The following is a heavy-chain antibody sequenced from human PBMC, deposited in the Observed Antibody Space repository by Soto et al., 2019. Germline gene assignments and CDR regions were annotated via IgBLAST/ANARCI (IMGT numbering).Heavy chain of an antibody. Sequence: GGSLRLSCAASGFTFSSYGMHWVRQAPGKGLEWVAVIWYDGSNKYYADSVKGRFTISRDNSKNTLYLQMNSLRAEDTAVYYCARPLYYYDSSGGGYYFDYWGQGTLVTSPQ. V-gene: IGHV3-33*01. CDR1: GFTFSSYG. CDR2: IWYDGSNK. D-gene: IGHD3-22*01. J-gene: IGHJ4*02. CDR3: ARPLYYYDSSGGGYYFDY.